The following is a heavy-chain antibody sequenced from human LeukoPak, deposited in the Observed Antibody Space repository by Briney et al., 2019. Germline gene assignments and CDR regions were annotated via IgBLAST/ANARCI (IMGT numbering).Heavy chain of an antibody. D-gene: IGHD3-22*01. Sequence: GGSLRLSCAASGFTFSSYSTNWVRQAPGKGLEWVSSISSSSSYIYYADSVKGRFTISRDNAKNSLYLQMNSLRAEDTAVYYCARDSVGSYYYSRGYPGAFDIWRQGTMVTVSP. CDR1: GFTFSSYS. CDR2: ISSSSSYI. CDR3: ARDSVGSYYYSRGYPGAFDI. V-gene: IGHV3-21*01. J-gene: IGHJ3*02.